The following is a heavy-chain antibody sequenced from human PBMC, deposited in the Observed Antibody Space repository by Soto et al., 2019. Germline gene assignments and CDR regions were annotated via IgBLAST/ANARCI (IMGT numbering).Heavy chain of an antibody. V-gene: IGHV1-69*13. CDR2: IIPIFGTA. Sequence: ASVKVSCKASGGTFSSYAISWVRQAPGQGLEWMGGIIPIFGTANYAQKFQGRVTITADESTSTAYMELSSLRSEDTAVYYCARDWNHPQGVDYYGMDVWGQGTTVTVSS. D-gene: IGHD1-1*01. CDR1: GGTFSSYA. CDR3: ARDWNHPQGVDYYGMDV. J-gene: IGHJ6*02.